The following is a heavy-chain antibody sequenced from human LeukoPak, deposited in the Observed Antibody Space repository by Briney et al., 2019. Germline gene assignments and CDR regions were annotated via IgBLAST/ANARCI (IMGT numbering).Heavy chain of an antibody. V-gene: IGHV3-53*01. CDR2: LFILGNT. CDR1: GFTLTTTA. D-gene: IGHD1-14*01. J-gene: IGHJ4*02. Sequence: GGSLRDSSADSGFTLTTTAMSSVCPTLGKGLESVSPLFILGNTKYADSVQGRFTISRDKSKNTLYLEMNSLSPDDTAVYYCARGVEPLAAKTLAYGGQGTVVTVSS. CDR3: ARGVEPLAAKTLAY.